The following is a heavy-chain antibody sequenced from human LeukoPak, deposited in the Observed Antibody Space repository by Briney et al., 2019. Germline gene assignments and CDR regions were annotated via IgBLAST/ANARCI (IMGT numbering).Heavy chain of an antibody. V-gene: IGHV1-2*02. J-gene: IGHJ4*02. CDR1: GYTFTGHY. Sequence: ASVKVSCTASGYTFTGHYMHWVRQAPGQGLEWMGWINPNSGGTNYAQKFQGRVTMTRDTSISTAYMELSRLRSDDTAVYYCARVLIVGYSSSCCPDYWGQGTLVTVSS. CDR2: INPNSGGT. CDR3: ARVLIVGYSSSCCPDY. D-gene: IGHD6-13*01.